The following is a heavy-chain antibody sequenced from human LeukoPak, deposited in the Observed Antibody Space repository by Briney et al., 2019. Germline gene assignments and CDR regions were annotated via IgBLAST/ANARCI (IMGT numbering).Heavy chain of an antibody. CDR3: AKAIAAGGPFYYYYGMDV. CDR1: GFTFSSYA. CDR2: ISGSGGST. Sequence: HPGGSLRLSCAASGFTFSSYAMSWVRQAPGKGLEWVSAISGSGGSTYYADPVKGRFTISRDNSKNTLYLQMNSLRAEDTAVYYCAKAIAAGGPFYYYYGMDVWGQGTTVTVSS. V-gene: IGHV3-23*01. D-gene: IGHD6-13*01. J-gene: IGHJ6*02.